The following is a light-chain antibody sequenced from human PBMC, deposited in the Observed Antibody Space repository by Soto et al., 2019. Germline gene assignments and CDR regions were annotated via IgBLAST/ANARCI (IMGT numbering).Light chain of an antibody. CDR2: GAS. Sequence: EIVLTQSPGTLSLSPVERATLSGRASQSVSSNLAWYQQKPGQAPRLLIYGASTRATGIPARFSGSGSGTDFTLTISRLEPEDFAVYYCQQYGASPPTFGQGTKVDIK. V-gene: IGKV3-20*01. CDR3: QQYGASPPT. CDR1: QSVSSN. J-gene: IGKJ1*01.